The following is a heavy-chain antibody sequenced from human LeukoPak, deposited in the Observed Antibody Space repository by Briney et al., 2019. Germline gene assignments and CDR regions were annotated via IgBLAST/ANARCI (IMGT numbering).Heavy chain of an antibody. CDR1: GFTFSSYA. D-gene: IGHD2-2*01. CDR3: AKVPWGTRVDAFDI. V-gene: IGHV3-23*01. J-gene: IGHJ3*02. CDR2: ISGSGGST. Sequence: GGSLRLSCAASGFTFSSYALTWVRQAPGQGLEWVSTISGSGGSTYYADSVKGRFTISRDNSKNTLYLQMNSLRAEDTAVYYCAKVPWGTRVDAFDIWGQGTLVTVSS.